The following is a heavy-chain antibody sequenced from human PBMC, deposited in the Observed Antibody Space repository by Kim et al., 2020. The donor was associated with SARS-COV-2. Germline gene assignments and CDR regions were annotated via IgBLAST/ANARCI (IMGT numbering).Heavy chain of an antibody. J-gene: IGHJ4*02. V-gene: IGHV5-51*01. Sequence: SPSFQGQVTISADKSISTAYLQWSSLKASDTAMYYCARGGYSGYDQLFDYWGQGTLVTVSS. CDR3: ARGGYSGYDQLFDY. D-gene: IGHD5-12*01.